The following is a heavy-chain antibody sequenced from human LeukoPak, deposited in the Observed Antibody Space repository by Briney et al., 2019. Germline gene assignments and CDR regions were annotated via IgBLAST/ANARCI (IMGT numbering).Heavy chain of an antibody. CDR2: ISYDGSNK. CDR3: AKDHGRAFGY. D-gene: IGHD1-26*01. J-gene: IGHJ4*02. CDR1: GFTFSSYG. V-gene: IGHV3-30*18. Sequence: GGSLRLSCAASGFTFSSYGMHWVRQAPGKGLEWVAVISYDGSNKYYADSVKDRFTISRDNSKNTLYLQMNSLRAEDTAVYYCAKDHGRAFGYWGQGTLVTVSS.